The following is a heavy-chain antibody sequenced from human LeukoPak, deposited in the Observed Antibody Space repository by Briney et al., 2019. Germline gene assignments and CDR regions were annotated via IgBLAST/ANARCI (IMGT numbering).Heavy chain of an antibody. CDR3: AKAPFSAVAGNFDY. CDR2: IWYDGSNK. D-gene: IGHD6-19*01. CDR1: GFTFSSYG. J-gene: IGHJ4*02. Sequence: GGSLRLSCAASGFTFSSYGMHWVRQAPGKGLEWVAVIWYDGSNKYYADSVKGRFTISRDNSKNTLYLQMNSLRAEDTAVYYCAKAPFSAVAGNFDYWGQGTLVTVSS. V-gene: IGHV3-33*06.